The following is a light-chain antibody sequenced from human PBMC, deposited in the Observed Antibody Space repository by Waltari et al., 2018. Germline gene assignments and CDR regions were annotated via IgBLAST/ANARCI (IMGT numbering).Light chain of an antibody. Sequence: EIVLTQSPGTLSLSPGERATLSCRASQSVSRTLAWYQQKPGQAPRLLIYGASTRATGIPDRFSGSGSGKDFSLTISRLETEDFAVYYCQHYVRLPVTFGQGTKVEIK. CDR2: GAS. CDR3: QHYVRLPVT. J-gene: IGKJ1*01. V-gene: IGKV3-20*01. CDR1: QSVSRT.